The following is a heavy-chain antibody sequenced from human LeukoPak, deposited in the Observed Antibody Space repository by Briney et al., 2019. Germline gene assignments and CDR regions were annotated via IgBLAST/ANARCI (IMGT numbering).Heavy chain of an antibody. Sequence: GGSLRLSCAASGFTFSSYWMHWVRHAPGKGLVWVSRINTDGSSTSYADSVKGRFTISRDNAKNTLYLQMNSLRAEDTAVYYCARDGRGNYDFWSGWLDYWGQGTLVTVSS. D-gene: IGHD3-3*01. V-gene: IGHV3-74*01. CDR1: GFTFSSYW. J-gene: IGHJ4*02. CDR3: ARDGRGNYDFWSGWLDY. CDR2: INTDGSST.